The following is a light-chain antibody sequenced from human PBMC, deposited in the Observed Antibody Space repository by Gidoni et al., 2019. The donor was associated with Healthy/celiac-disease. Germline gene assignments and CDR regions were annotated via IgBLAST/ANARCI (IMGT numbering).Light chain of an antibody. CDR3: QQYYSYPRT. CDR1: QGISSY. Sequence: AIRMTPSPSSLSASPGDRVTITCRASQGISSYLAWYQQKPGKVPKRLIYAASTWQSGVPSRFSGSGSGTDFTRTISCLQSEDFATYYCQQYYSYPRTFGQXTKVEIK. J-gene: IGKJ1*01. V-gene: IGKV1-8*01. CDR2: AAS.